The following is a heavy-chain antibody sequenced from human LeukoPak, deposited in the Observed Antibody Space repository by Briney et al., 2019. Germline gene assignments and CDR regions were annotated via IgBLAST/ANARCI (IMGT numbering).Heavy chain of an antibody. CDR1: GGSVSSSGSY. J-gene: IGHJ4*02. Sequence: SETLSLTCTVSGGSVSSSGSYWSWIRQPPGKGLEWFAYIYYSGSTTYNPSLKSRVIISVDTSKNQFSLKLSSVTAADTAVYYCARRQWLVHYWGQGTLVTVSS. CDR2: IYYSGST. CDR3: ARRQWLVHY. D-gene: IGHD6-19*01. V-gene: IGHV4-61*08.